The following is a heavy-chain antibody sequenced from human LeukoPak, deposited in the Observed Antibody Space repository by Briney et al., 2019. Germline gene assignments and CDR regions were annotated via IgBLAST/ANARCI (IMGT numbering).Heavy chain of an antibody. CDR2: IASSSNI. V-gene: IGHV3-21*01. Sequence: GGSLRLSCAASGFTFSTYSMNWVRQAPGKGLEWVSSIASSSNIYYAVSVKGRFTISRDNAKNALYLQMNSLRAEDTAVYYCAREWGYYDYWGQGNLVTVSS. CDR3: AREWGYYDY. CDR1: GFTFSTYS. D-gene: IGHD3-16*01. J-gene: IGHJ4*02.